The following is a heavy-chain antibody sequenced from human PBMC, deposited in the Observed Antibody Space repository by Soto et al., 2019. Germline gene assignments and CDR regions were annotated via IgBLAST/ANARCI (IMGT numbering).Heavy chain of an antibody. CDR2: TYYRSKWYN. Sequence: SQTLSLTCDISGDSVSSNSAAWNWIRQSPSRGLEWLGRTYYRSKWYNDYAVSVKSRITINPDTSKNQFSLQLNSVTPEDTAVYYCARPRITMVRGVLNDAFDSWGQGTMVTVSS. CDR3: ARPRITMVRGVLNDAFDS. CDR1: GDSVSSNSAA. D-gene: IGHD3-10*01. V-gene: IGHV6-1*01. J-gene: IGHJ3*02.